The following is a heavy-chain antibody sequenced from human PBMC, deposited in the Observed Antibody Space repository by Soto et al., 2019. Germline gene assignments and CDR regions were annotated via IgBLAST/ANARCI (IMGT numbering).Heavy chain of an antibody. CDR1: GESVGRGTNY. CDR2: IFDAATT. J-gene: IGHJ6*02. V-gene: IGHV4-61*01. D-gene: IGHD4-17*01. Sequence: QVHLQESGPGLVKPSGTLSLICSVSGESVGRGTNYWSWVRQAPGRGLEWIGYIFDAATTNYSPCFESRVSISLDAAKNQVSLKLTSVTAADTAIYYCARDRRGRADGFIYYYGMEVWGQGTSVTVSS. CDR3: ARDRRGRADGFIYYYGMEV.